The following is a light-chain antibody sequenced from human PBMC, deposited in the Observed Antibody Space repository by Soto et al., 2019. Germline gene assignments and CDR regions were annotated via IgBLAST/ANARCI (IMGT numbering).Light chain of an antibody. Sequence: DVHMTQSPPSVSASVGDRVTITCRASQGISSWLAWYQQKPGKAPKLLIYTVSSLQSGVTSRLSGSGSGTDFTLTITSLQPEEFETYYCQQANSCPRTFGGGTKVEIK. CDR3: QQANSCPRT. V-gene: IGKV1-12*01. J-gene: IGKJ4*01. CDR1: QGISSW. CDR2: TVS.